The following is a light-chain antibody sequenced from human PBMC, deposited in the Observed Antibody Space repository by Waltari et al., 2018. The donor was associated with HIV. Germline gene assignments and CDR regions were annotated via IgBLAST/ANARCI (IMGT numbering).Light chain of an antibody. V-gene: IGLV1-47*01. CDR1: SSNIGRND. Sequence: QSVLTQPPSTSGTPGQRVTISCSGRSSNIGRNDVSWYQQLPGMTPKLLIYKNYQRPSGVPDRFAGSKSGTSASLAISGLRSEDEADYYCVGWDGSLSGYVFGAGTTVTVL. CDR2: KNY. J-gene: IGLJ1*01. CDR3: VGWDGSLSGYV.